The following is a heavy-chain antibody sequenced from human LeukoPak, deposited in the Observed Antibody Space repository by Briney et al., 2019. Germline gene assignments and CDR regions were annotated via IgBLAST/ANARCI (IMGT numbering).Heavy chain of an antibody. D-gene: IGHD1-26*01. CDR1: GGTFSSYA. Sequence: PWASVKVSCKASGGTFSSYAISWVRQAPGQGLEWMGGIIPIFGTANYAQKFQGRVTITADESKSTAYLELSSLRSEDTAVYYCARRVGATHAEYFQHWGQGTLVTVSS. V-gene: IGHV1-69*13. CDR3: ARRVGATHAEYFQH. J-gene: IGHJ1*01. CDR2: IIPIFGTA.